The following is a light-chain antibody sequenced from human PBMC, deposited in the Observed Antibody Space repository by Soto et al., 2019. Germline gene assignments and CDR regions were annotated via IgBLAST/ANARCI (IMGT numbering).Light chain of an antibody. Sequence: QSVLTQPRSVSGSPGQSVTISCTGTSSDVGGYNYVSWYQQHPGKAPKLMIYDVSKRPSGVPDRFSGSKSGNTASLTISGLQAEDEADYYCGAYAGSYTFYVFGTGTKLTVL. CDR3: GAYAGSYTFYV. V-gene: IGLV2-11*01. CDR2: DVS. CDR1: SSDVGGYNY. J-gene: IGLJ1*01.